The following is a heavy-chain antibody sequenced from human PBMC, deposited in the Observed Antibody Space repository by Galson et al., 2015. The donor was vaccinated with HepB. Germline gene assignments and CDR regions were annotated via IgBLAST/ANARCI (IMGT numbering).Heavy chain of an antibody. CDR2: ISAYNGNT. CDR1: GYTFSTYG. J-gene: IGHJ3*02. D-gene: IGHD3-3*01. CDR3: ARDTYYGVVIAHDAFDI. Sequence: SVKVSCKASGYTFSTYGISWVRQAPGQGLEWMGWISAYNGNTNYTQKLQGRVTVTADTSTTTAYMELRSLRSDDTAVYYCARDTYYGVVIAHDAFDIWGQGTMVTVSS. V-gene: IGHV1-18*01.